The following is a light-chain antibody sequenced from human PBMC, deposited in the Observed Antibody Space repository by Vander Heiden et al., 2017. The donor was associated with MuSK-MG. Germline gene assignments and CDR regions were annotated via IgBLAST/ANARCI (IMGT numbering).Light chain of an antibody. Sequence: EIVLTQSPATLSLSPGERATLSCRASQSVSSYLVWYQQKPGQAPRLLIYDASNRATGIPARFSGSGSGTDFTLTISSREPEDFAVYYCQQRSNWPLLTFGGGTKVEIK. V-gene: IGKV3-11*01. CDR2: DAS. CDR3: QQRSNWPLLT. CDR1: QSVSSY. J-gene: IGKJ4*01.